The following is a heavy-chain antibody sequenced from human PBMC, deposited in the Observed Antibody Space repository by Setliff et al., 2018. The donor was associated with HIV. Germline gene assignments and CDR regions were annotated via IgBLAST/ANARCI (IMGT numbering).Heavy chain of an antibody. J-gene: IGHJ6*03. V-gene: IGHV4-34*01. CDR1: GGSFSGYC. CDR3: VRVSCSSWYSIPRNYYYSMDV. CDR2: INHSGRT. Sequence: SETLSLTCAVHGGSFSGYCWSWIRQPPGKGLEWIGEINHSGRTKYNPSLRSRVTTSVDTSKNQFSLRLSSVTAADTAVYYCVRVSCSSWYSIPRNYYYSMDVWGEGTTVTVSS. D-gene: IGHD6-13*01.